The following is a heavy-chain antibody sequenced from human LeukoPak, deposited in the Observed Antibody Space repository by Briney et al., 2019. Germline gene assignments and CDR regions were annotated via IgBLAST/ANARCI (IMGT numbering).Heavy chain of an antibody. J-gene: IGHJ4*02. CDR3: VRDFHRRLYDTNYYFY. V-gene: IGHV3-21*01. CDR1: GFTFSSYS. CDR2: ISSSRSYI. Sequence: GGSLRLSCAASGFTFSSYSMNWVRQAPGKGLEWVSFISSSRSYIYYADSVKGRFTISRDNAKNSLYLQMNSLRAEDTAVYYCVRDFHRRLYDTNYYFYWGQGTLVTVSS. D-gene: IGHD3-22*01.